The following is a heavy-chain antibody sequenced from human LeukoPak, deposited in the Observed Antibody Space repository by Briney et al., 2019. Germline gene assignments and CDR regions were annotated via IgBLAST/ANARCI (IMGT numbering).Heavy chain of an antibody. CDR1: GYSISSGYY. D-gene: IGHD2-2*01. J-gene: IGHJ5*02. CDR3: ARHDIVVVPAAIDPPSGGWFDP. CDR2: IYHSGST. V-gene: IGHV4-38-2*01. Sequence: SETLSLTCAVSGYSISSGYYWGWIRQPPGKGLEWIGSIYHSGSTYYNPSLKSRVTISVDTSKNQFSLQLSSVTAADTAVYYCARHDIVVVPAAIDPPSGGWFDPWGQGTLVTVSS.